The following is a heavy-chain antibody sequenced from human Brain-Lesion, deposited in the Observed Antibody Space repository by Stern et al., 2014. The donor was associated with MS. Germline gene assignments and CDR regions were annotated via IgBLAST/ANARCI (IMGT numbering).Heavy chain of an antibody. Sequence: VQLVQSGAEVKKPGESLKISCEASGYLFDDYWIGWVRQMSGRGLELVAIIFPRDSNTRYSPSVQGQGTISADKSISTAYLQWSSLKASATAIYYCARSPATPSGYDRFDYWGQGALVTVSS. CDR3: ARSPATPSGYDRFDY. D-gene: IGHD5-12*01. CDR1: GYLFDDYW. V-gene: IGHV5-51*03. CDR2: IFPRDSNT. J-gene: IGHJ4*02.